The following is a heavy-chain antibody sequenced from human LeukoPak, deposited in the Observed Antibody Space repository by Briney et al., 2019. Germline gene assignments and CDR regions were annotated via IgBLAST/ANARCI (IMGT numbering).Heavy chain of an antibody. CDR3: AKDQIWSGYYVLNAFDI. J-gene: IGHJ3*02. CDR2: INSDGSST. CDR1: GFTFSSYW. D-gene: IGHD3-3*01. Sequence: GGSLRLSCAASGFTFSSYWMHWVRQAPGKGLVWVSRINSDGSSTSYADSVKGRFTISRDNAKNTLYLQMNSLRAEDTAVYYCAKDQIWSGYYVLNAFDIWGQGTMVTVSS. V-gene: IGHV3-74*01.